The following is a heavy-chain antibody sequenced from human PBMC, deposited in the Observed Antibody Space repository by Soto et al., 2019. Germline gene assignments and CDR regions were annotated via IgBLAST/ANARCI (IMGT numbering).Heavy chain of an antibody. CDR1: GGTFSSYA. CDR2: IIPIFGTA. Sequence: VASVKVSCKASGGTFSSYAISWVRQAPGQGLEWMGGIIPIFGTANYAQKFQGRVTITADESTSTAYMELSSLRSEDTAVYYCARDPYSSSLFSYYGMDVWGQGTTVTVSS. V-gene: IGHV1-69*13. J-gene: IGHJ6*02. D-gene: IGHD6-6*01. CDR3: ARDPYSSSLFSYYGMDV.